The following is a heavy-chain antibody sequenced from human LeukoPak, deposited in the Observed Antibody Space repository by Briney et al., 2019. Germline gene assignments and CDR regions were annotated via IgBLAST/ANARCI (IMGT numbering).Heavy chain of an antibody. V-gene: IGHV3-23*01. J-gene: IGHJ5*02. CDR2: ISGSGGST. D-gene: IGHD3-22*01. CDR1: GFTFSSYA. Sequence: QPGGSLRLSCAASGFTFSSYAMSWVRQAPGKGLEWVSAISGSGGSTYYADSVKGRFTISRDNSKNTLYLQMNSLRAEDTAVYYCAKDSVLYYDSSGYQPNWFDPWGQGTLVTVSS. CDR3: AKDSVLYYDSSGYQPNWFDP.